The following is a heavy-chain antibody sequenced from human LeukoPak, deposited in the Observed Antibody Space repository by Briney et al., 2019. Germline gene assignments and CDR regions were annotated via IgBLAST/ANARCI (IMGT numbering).Heavy chain of an antibody. D-gene: IGHD4-17*01. Sequence: GGSLRLSCAASGFTFSSYSMNWVRQAPGKGLEWVSYISSSSTIYYADSVKGRFTISRDNAKNSLYLQMNSLRAEDTAVYYCAREPNGDYALMGDAFDIWGQGTMVTVSS. V-gene: IGHV3-48*01. J-gene: IGHJ3*02. CDR3: AREPNGDYALMGDAFDI. CDR2: ISSSSTI. CDR1: GFTFSSYS.